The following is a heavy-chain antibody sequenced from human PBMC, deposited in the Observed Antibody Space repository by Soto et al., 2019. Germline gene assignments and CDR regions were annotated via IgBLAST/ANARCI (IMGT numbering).Heavy chain of an antibody. CDR2: MNPNSGNT. CDR3: ARGTREASGANDY. J-gene: IGHJ4*02. D-gene: IGHD4-17*01. V-gene: IGHV1-8*01. CDR1: GYTFPSNV. Sequence: QVKLLRSGAEVKKPGASLKVSSKASGYTFPSNVINGGGQPPGQGLGWMGWMNPNSGNTGYAQKFQGRVTMTRNTSISTAYMELSSLRSEDTAVYYCARGTREASGANDYWGQGTLVTVSS.